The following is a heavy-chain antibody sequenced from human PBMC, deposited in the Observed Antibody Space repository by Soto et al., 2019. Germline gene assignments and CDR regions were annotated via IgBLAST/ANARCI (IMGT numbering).Heavy chain of an antibody. D-gene: IGHD2-8*01. Sequence: PSETLSLTCTVSGSSISSYYWSWIRQPPGKGLEWIGYIYYSGSTNYNPSLKSRVTISVDTSKNQFSLKLSSVTAADTAVYYCARGTMVPPPAHAFDIWGQGIMVTV. CDR1: GSSISSYY. J-gene: IGHJ3*02. CDR3: ARGTMVPPPAHAFDI. V-gene: IGHV4-59*01. CDR2: IYYSGST.